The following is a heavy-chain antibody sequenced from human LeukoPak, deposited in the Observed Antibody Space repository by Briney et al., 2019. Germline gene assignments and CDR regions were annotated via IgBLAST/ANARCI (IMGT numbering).Heavy chain of an antibody. D-gene: IGHD2/OR15-2a*01. CDR2: VNEDGSET. CDR1: GFTFNTYW. J-gene: IGHJ4*02. Sequence: GGSLRLSCMGSGFTFNTYWIHWVRQAPGEGLVWVSRVNEDGSETNYADSVKGRFTISRDNSKNTLYLQMNSLRAEDTAVYYCAKLSDYWGQGTLVTVSS. V-gene: IGHV3-74*01. CDR3: AKLSDY.